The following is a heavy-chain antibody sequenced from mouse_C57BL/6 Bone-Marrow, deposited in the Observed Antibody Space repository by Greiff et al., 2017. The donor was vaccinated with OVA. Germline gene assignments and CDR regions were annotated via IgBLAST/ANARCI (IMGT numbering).Heavy chain of an antibody. CDR2: IYPRSGNT. CDR3: ARERIYDGYYGRLDY. V-gene: IGHV1-81*01. Sequence: QVQLQQSGAELARPGASVKLSCKASGYTFTSYGISWVKQRPGQGLEWIGEIYPRSGNTYYNEKFKGKATLTADKSSSTAYMELRSLTSEDSAVYFCARERIYDGYYGRLDYGGQGTTLTVSS. D-gene: IGHD2-3*01. J-gene: IGHJ2*01. CDR1: GYTFTSYG.